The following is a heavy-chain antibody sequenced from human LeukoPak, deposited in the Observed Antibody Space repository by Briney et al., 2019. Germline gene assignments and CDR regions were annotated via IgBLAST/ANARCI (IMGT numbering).Heavy chain of an antibody. V-gene: IGHV3-7*01. CDR1: GFTFTDFW. CDR2: IRQDGSEK. Sequence: GGSLRLSCAVSGFTFTDFWMNWVRQAPGKGLEGVASIRQDGSEKTYVDSVKGRFTISRDNTKNSFSLQVNSLRVEDTAVYYCARDGTAAGLYFDLWGQGTLVTVSS. CDR3: ARDGTAAGLYFDL. D-gene: IGHD6-13*01. J-gene: IGHJ4*01.